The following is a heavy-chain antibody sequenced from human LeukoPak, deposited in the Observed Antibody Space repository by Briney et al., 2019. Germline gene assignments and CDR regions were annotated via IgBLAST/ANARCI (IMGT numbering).Heavy chain of an antibody. CDR1: GYTLTELS. CDR2: SDHEDGET. CDR3: ARSAVVVAAHFDY. D-gene: IGHD2-15*01. Sequence: ASVKVSCKVSGYTLTELSMHWVRQAPGKGLEWMGGSDHEDGETIYAQKFQDRVTMTEDTSTDTAYMELRSLRSEDTAVYYCARSAVVVAAHFDYWGQGTLVTVSS. J-gene: IGHJ4*02. V-gene: IGHV1-24*01.